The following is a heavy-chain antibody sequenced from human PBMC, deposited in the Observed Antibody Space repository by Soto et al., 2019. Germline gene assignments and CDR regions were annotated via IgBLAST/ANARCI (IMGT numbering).Heavy chain of an antibody. CDR1: GFTFSSYS. D-gene: IGHD3-3*01. CDR3: ARRFLEWLLPLSYFDY. Sequence: PGGSLRLSCAASGFTFSSYSMNWVRQAPGKGLEWVSSISSSSSYIYYADSVKGRFTISRDNAKNSLYLQMNSLRAEDTAVYYCARRFLEWLLPLSYFDYWGQGTLVTVSS. V-gene: IGHV3-21*01. CDR2: ISSSSSYI. J-gene: IGHJ4*02.